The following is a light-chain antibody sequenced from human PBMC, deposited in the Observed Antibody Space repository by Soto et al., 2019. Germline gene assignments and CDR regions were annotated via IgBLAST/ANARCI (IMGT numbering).Light chain of an antibody. Sequence: DIQMTQSPSSLSASVGDRVTITCQASQAISKYLNWYQHKPGKAPKLLIYDASNLETGVPSRFGGSGSETHFTFTICSLQPEDIATYYCQHYSSIPYAFGQGTKLEIK. CDR2: DAS. J-gene: IGKJ2*01. CDR3: QHYSSIPYA. V-gene: IGKV1-33*01. CDR1: QAISKY.